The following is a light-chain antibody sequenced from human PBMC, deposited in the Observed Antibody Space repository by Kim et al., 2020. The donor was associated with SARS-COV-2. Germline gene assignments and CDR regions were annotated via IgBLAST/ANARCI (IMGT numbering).Light chain of an antibody. CDR3: QQYNSYPYT. Sequence: SVRDIVTISWRACQSIISWLAWYQQKPGKAPTLLIYEASSLESGVPSRFRGSRSGTIFTLTISSLQPDDLASYFCQQYNSYPYTFGQGTKLEI. CDR2: EAS. CDR1: QSIISW. V-gene: IGKV1-5*03. J-gene: IGKJ2*01.